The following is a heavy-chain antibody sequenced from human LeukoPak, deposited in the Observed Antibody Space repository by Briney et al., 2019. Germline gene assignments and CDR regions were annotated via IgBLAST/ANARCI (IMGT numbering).Heavy chain of an antibody. V-gene: IGHV1-18*01. Sequence: GASVNVSCKSSGYTSTSYGISWVRQAPGQGLEWMGWISAYNGNTNYAQKVHGRVTMTRDTSTSTAYMELRSLRSDDTAVYYCASSYTSGWEFDYWGQGTLVTVSS. CDR1: GYTSTSYG. CDR3: ASSYTSGWEFDY. J-gene: IGHJ4*02. CDR2: ISAYNGNT. D-gene: IGHD6-19*01.